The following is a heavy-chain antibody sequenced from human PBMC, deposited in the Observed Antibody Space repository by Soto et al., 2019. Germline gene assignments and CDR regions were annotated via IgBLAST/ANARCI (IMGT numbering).Heavy chain of an antibody. CDR1: GYTFPTYD. Sequence: QVQLVQSGAEVEKPGASVKVSCKASGYTFPTYDINWVRQATGQGLEWMGWMNPNSGNTGYAQKYQGRVTMTRNTSISTAYMELSSLRSEDTAVYYCARLGGGWAAIDYWGQGALVTVSS. CDR3: ARLGGGWAAIDY. CDR2: MNPNSGNT. D-gene: IGHD6-19*01. V-gene: IGHV1-8*01. J-gene: IGHJ4*02.